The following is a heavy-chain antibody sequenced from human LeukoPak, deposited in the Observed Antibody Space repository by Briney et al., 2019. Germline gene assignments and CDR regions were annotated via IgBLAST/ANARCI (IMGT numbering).Heavy chain of an antibody. CDR1: GFNFDGYY. CDR3: AREPIVVVIDAFDI. D-gene: IGHD3-22*01. J-gene: IGHJ3*02. Sequence: ASVKVSCKASGFNFDGYYIYWVRQAPGQGLEWLGRINPKSGATKVAQKFQDRVTMTRDTSTNTAYMELSSLRSDDAAVYYCAREPIVVVIDAFDIRGQGTMVTVSS. CDR2: INPKSGAT. V-gene: IGHV1-2*06.